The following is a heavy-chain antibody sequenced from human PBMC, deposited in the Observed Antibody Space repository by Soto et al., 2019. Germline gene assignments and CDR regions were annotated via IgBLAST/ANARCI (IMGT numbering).Heavy chain of an antibody. Sequence: QVQLVQSGAEVKKPGASVKVSCKASGYTFTSHGISWVRQAPGQGLEWMGWISANNGDTNYAQKFQGRVTVTTDTSTSTDYLDMRVYRSEDRAVYECAGVVWGSSIEYDHYIDVWGQGTLVTVSS. D-gene: IGHD3-16*01. CDR1: GYTFTSHG. CDR2: ISANNGDT. V-gene: IGHV1-18*01. J-gene: IGHJ6*03. CDR3: AGVVWGSSIEYDHYIDV.